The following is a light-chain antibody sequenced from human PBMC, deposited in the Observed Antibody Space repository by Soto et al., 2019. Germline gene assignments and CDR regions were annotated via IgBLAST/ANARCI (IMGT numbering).Light chain of an antibody. CDR1: QSISTY. V-gene: IGKV1-39*01. J-gene: IGKJ4*01. CDR2: AAS. Sequence: DIQMTQSPSSLSASVGDRVTITCRASQSISTYLNWYQHKPGKAPKLLIYAASSLQSGVPLRFSGSGSGTDFTLTISSLQPEDFATYYCQQSYNTLPVTFGGGTKVEIK. CDR3: QQSYNTLPVT.